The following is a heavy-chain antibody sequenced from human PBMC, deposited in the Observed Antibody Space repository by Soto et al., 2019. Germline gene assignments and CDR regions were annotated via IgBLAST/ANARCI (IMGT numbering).Heavy chain of an antibody. CDR1: GDSVSSNGAA. CDR3: VRDRYSSSGWFDP. J-gene: IGHJ5*02. D-gene: IGHD3-10*01. CDR2: TYYRSRFFS. V-gene: IGHV6-1*01. Sequence: PSQTLSLTCAISGDSVSSNGAAWNWIRQSPSRGLEWLGRTYYRSRFFSDYAESVKSRIIINPDTSKNQFSLQLKSVTPEDTAVYYCVRDRYSSSGWFDPWGQGTPVTVSS.